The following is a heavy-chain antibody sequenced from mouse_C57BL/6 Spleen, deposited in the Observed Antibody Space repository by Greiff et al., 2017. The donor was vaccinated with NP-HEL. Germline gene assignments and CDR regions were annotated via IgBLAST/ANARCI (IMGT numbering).Heavy chain of an antibody. CDR1: GYTFTSYW. CDR3: ARSYSNYFDY. Sequence: VQLQQHGAELVKPGASVKLSCKASGYTFTSYWMHWVKQRPGQGLEWIGMIHPNSGSTNYNEKFKSKATLTVDKSSSTAYMQLSSLTSEDSAVYYCARSYSNYFDYWGQGTTLTVSS. D-gene: IGHD2-5*01. J-gene: IGHJ2*01. V-gene: IGHV1-64*01. CDR2: IHPNSGST.